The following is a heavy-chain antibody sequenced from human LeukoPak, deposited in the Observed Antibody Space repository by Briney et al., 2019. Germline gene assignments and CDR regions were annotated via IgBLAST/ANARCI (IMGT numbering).Heavy chain of an antibody. CDR1: GFSLSTNGVG. V-gene: IGHV2-5*02. D-gene: IGHD1-20*01. CDR3: AHSLQNNWNDPQTTNYFDY. J-gene: IGHJ4*02. Sequence: SGPTLVNPTQTLALTCTFSGFSLSTNGVGVGWIRQPPGKALEWLALIYWDDDERYSPSLKSRLTITKDTSENQVVLTMTNMDPVDTATYYCAHSLQNNWNDPQTTNYFDYWGQGTLVTVSS. CDR2: IYWDDDE.